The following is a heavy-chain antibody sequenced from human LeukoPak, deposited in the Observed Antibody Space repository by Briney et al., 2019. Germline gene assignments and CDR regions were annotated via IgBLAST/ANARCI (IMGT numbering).Heavy chain of an antibody. J-gene: IGHJ4*02. CDR1: GFTFSSYE. CDR2: ISSSGSTI. CDR3: TRDFWTDY. Sequence: TGGSLRLSCAASGFTFSSYEMNWVRQAPGKGLEWVSYISSSGSTIYYADSVKGRFTISRDNSKNTLYLQMNSLRAEDTAVYYCTRDFWTDYWGQGTLVTVSS. V-gene: IGHV3-48*03. D-gene: IGHD3/OR15-3a*01.